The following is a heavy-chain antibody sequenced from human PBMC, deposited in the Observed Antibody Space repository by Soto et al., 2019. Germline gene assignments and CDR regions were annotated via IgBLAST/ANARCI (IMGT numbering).Heavy chain of an antibody. CDR3: ARAEGSGWYDWYFDL. CDR1: GGTFSSYT. V-gene: IGHV1-69*02. J-gene: IGHJ2*01. D-gene: IGHD6-19*01. Sequence: QVQLVQSGAEVKKPGSSVKVSCKASGGTFSSYTISWVRQAPGQGLEWMGRIIPILGIANYAQKFQGRVTITADKSTSTAYMELSSLRSEDKAVYYCARAEGSGWYDWYFDLWGRGTLVTISS. CDR2: IIPILGIA.